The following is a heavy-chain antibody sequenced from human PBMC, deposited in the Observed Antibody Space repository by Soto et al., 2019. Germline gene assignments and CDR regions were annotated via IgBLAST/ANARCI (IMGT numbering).Heavy chain of an antibody. J-gene: IGHJ6*02. CDR2: ISDSGGRT. V-gene: IGHV3-23*01. Sequence: PGGSLRLSCAVSGFTFNNYAMNWVRQAPGKGLEWVSSISDSGGRTYYADSVKGRFTISRDNSKNTLYLQMNSLRAEDTAIYYCAKYALGDYFYYGMDVWGQGTTVTVSS. CDR3: AKYALGDYFYYGMDV. CDR1: GFTFNNYA.